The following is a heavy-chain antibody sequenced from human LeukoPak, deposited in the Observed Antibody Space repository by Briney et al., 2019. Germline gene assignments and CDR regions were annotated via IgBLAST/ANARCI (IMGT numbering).Heavy chain of an antibody. J-gene: IGHJ3*02. CDR3: ARVGYCGGDCYWDDAFDI. CDR1: GGTFSSYA. D-gene: IGHD2-21*02. CDR2: IIPIFGTA. Sequence: GASVKVSCKTSGGTFSSYAISWVRQAPGQGLEWMGGIIPIFGTANYAQKFQGRVTITTDESTSTAYMELSSLRSEDTAVYYCARVGYCGGDCYWDDAFDIWGQGTMVTVSS. V-gene: IGHV1-69*05.